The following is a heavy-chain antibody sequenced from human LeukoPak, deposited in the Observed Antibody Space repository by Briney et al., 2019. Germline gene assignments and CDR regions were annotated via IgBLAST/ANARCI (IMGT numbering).Heavy chain of an antibody. Sequence: SETLSLTCSVSGGSISSSDYYWGWIRQPPGKGLEWIGSIFYSGSNYYNPSLKSRVTISVDTSKNHFSLKVTSVTAADTAVYYCARHPSGRQWLGGGNWFGPWGQGILVTVSS. D-gene: IGHD6-19*01. CDR1: GGSISSSDYY. CDR3: ARHPSGRQWLGGGNWFGP. J-gene: IGHJ5*02. CDR2: IFYSGSN. V-gene: IGHV4-39*01.